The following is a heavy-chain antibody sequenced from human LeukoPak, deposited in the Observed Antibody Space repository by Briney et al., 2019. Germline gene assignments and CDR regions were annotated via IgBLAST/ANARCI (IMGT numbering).Heavy chain of an antibody. CDR2: INHSGST. D-gene: IGHD3-16*02. J-gene: IGHJ5*02. CDR1: SGSFSGYY. CDR3: ARAQRYLLLFDP. V-gene: IGHV4-34*01. Sequence: SETLSLTCAVYSGSFSGYYWSWIRQPPGKGLEWIGEINHSGSTNYNPSLKSRVTISVDTSKNQFSLKLSSVTAADTAVYYCARAQRYLLLFDPWGQGTLVTVSS.